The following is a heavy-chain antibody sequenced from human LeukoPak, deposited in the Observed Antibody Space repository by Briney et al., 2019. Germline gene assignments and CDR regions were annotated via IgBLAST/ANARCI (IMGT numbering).Heavy chain of an antibody. J-gene: IGHJ6*02. D-gene: IGHD6-19*01. Sequence: GGSLRLSCAASGFTFSSYAMHWVRQAPGKGLEWVAVISYDGSNKYYADSVKGRFTISRDNSKNTLYLQMNSLRAEDTAVYYCASSGGWQSYYYYGMGVWGQGTTVTVSS. CDR1: GFTFSSYA. CDR2: ISYDGSNK. V-gene: IGHV3-30-3*01. CDR3: ASSGGWQSYYYYGMGV.